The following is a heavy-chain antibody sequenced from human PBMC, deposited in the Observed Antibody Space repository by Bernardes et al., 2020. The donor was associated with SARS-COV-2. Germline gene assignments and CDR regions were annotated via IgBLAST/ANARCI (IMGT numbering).Heavy chain of an antibody. CDR2: IKEDGSEK. CDR3: AREYTYGFDS. D-gene: IGHD5-18*01. J-gene: IGHJ4*02. V-gene: IGHV3-7*01. Sequence: GSLRLSCAASGFTFSSYWMSWVRQAPGKGLEWVANIKEDGSEKNYVDSVKGRFSISRDNAKNSLYLQMNSLRAEDTAVYYCAREYTYGFDSWGQGTLVTVSS. CDR1: GFTFSSYW.